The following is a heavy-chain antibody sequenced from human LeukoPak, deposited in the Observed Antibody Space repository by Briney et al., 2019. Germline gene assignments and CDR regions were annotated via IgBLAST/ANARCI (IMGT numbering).Heavy chain of an antibody. CDR3: ARDPQGSYYYMDV. J-gene: IGHJ6*03. Sequence: GGSLRLSCAASGFIFSSYAMRWVRQAPGKGLEWVAVISYDGSNKYYADSVKGRFTISRDNSKNTLYLQMNSLRAEDTAVYYCARDPQGSYYYMDVWGKGTTVTVSS. V-gene: IGHV3-30-3*01. CDR1: GFIFSSYA. CDR2: ISYDGSNK.